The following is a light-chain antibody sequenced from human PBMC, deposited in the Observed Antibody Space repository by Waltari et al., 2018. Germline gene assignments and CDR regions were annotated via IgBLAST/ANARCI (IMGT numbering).Light chain of an antibody. CDR3: QQYYSTPPVT. Sequence: DIQMTQSPSSLSASVGDRVTITCRASQSISSYLNWYQQKPGKAPKLLIYAASSLQSGVPSRFSGSGSGTDFTLTISSLQPEDVAVYYCQQYYSTPPVTFGQGTKVEIK. V-gene: IGKV1-39*01. J-gene: IGKJ1*01. CDR2: AAS. CDR1: QSISSY.